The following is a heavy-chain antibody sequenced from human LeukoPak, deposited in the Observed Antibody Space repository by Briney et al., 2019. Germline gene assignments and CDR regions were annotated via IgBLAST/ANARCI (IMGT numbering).Heavy chain of an antibody. CDR3: ARVQGYCSSTSCYFTGYYYYMDV. CDR1: GFTFSSYT. J-gene: IGHJ6*03. V-gene: IGHV3-7*01. CDR2: IKQDGSEK. Sequence: GGSLRLSCAGAGFTFSSYTMNWVRQAPGKGLEWVANIKQDGSEKYYVDSVKGRFTISRDNAKNSPYLQMNSLRAEDTAVYYCARVQGYCSSTSCYFTGYYYYMDVWGKGTTVTISS. D-gene: IGHD2-2*01.